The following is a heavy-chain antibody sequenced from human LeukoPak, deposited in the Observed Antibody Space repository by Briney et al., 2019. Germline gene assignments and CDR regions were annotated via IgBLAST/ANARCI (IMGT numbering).Heavy chain of an antibody. V-gene: IGHV3-30-3*01. CDR2: ISYDGSKK. D-gene: IGHD3-22*01. CDR1: GFTFSNYV. CDR3: ARGGYYDKVFDY. Sequence: GRSLRLSCAASGFTFSNYVIHWVRQAPGKGLEWVAVISYDGSKKYYADSVKGRFTISRDNSKNTLYLQMNSLRAEDTAVYYCARGGYYDKVFDYWGQGTLVTVSS. J-gene: IGHJ4*02.